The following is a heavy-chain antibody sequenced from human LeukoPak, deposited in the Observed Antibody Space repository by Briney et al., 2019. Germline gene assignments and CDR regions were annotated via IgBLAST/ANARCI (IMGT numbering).Heavy chain of an antibody. Sequence: SETLSLTCTVSGGSISSYYWGWIRQPPGKGLEWIGYIYYSGSTNYNPSLKSRVTISVDTSKNQFSLRLSSVTAADTAVYYCARAVTYYYDSSGLDYWGQGTLVIVSS. CDR3: ARAVTYYYDSSGLDY. D-gene: IGHD3-22*01. V-gene: IGHV4-59*01. J-gene: IGHJ4*02. CDR1: GGSISSYY. CDR2: IYYSGST.